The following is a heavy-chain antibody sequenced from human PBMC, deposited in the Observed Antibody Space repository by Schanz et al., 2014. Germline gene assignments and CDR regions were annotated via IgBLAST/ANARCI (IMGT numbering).Heavy chain of an antibody. J-gene: IGHJ4*02. CDR1: GFAVDNYY. CDR2: IFTDGRT. Sequence: EVQLVASGGGLVQPGGSLRLSCAASGFAVDNYYMSCVRQAPGRGLEWVSIIFTDGRTYYADSVKGRFTISRDSSKNTLFLQMNSLRTKDTAVYYCARLDPYCRSGTCSRAFDFWGQGTLVTVSS. D-gene: IGHD2-15*01. V-gene: IGHV3-66*02. CDR3: ARLDPYCRSGTCSRAFDF.